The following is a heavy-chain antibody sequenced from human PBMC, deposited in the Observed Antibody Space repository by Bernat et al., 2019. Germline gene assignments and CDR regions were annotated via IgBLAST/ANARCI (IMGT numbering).Heavy chain of an antibody. J-gene: IGHJ4*02. Sequence: EVQLVESGGGLVQPGGSLRLSCAASGFTFSSYEMNWVRQAPGKGLEWVSYISSSGSTIYYADSVKGRFTISRDNAKNSLYLQMNSLRAEDTAVYYCARDGETVTADYWGQGTLVTVSS. CDR3: ARDGETVTADY. V-gene: IGHV3-48*03. CDR2: ISSSGSTI. D-gene: IGHD2-21*02. CDR1: GFTFSSYE.